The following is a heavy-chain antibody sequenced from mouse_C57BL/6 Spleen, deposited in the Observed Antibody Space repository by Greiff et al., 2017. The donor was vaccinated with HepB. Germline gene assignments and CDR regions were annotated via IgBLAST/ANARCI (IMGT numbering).Heavy chain of an antibody. D-gene: IGHD1-1*01. J-gene: IGHJ2*01. CDR1: GFTFSSYA. Sequence: EVKVVESGGGLVKPGGSLKLSCAASGFTFSSYAMSWVRQTPEKRLEWVATISDGGSYTYYPDNVKGRFTISRDNAKNNLYLQMSHLKSEDTAMYYCARDRGFTTVVAHYFDYWGQGTTLTVSS. V-gene: IGHV5-4*01. CDR2: ISDGGSYT. CDR3: ARDRGFTTVVAHYFDY.